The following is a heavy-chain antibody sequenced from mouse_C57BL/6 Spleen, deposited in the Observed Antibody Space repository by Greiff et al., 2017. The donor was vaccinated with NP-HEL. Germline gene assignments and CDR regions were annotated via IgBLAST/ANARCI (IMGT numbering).Heavy chain of an antibody. CDR3: ARRPDLYYDYPAWFAY. CDR2: IDPSDSYT. D-gene: IGHD2-4*01. Sequence: VQLQQPGAELVMPGASVKLSCKASGYTFTSYWMHWVKQRPGQGLEWIGEIDPSDSYTNYNQKFKGKSTLTVDKSSSTAYMQLSSLTSEDSAVYYWARRPDLYYDYPAWFAYWGQGTLVTVSA. J-gene: IGHJ3*01. CDR1: GYTFTSYW. V-gene: IGHV1-69*01.